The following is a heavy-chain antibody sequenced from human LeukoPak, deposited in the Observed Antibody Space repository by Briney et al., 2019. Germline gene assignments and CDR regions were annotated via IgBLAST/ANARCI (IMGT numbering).Heavy chain of an antibody. CDR3: ARVGQWDY. J-gene: IGHJ4*02. D-gene: IGHD1-26*01. Sequence: GGSLRLSCAAPRFTFSDYSMTWVRQAPGKGLEWVSYITGDGSTIYYADSVKGRFTISRDNAKKSLYLQMNSLRAEDTAVYYCARVGQWDYWGQGTLVTVSS. CDR2: ITGDGSTI. V-gene: IGHV3-11*01. CDR1: RFTFSDYS.